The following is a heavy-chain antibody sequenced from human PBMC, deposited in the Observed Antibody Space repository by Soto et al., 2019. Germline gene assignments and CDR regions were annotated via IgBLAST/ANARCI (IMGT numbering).Heavy chain of an antibody. CDR3: ARDQIPGPPDYCDY. CDR2: ISYNGDTT. V-gene: IGHV3-30-3*01. CDR1: GFAFSSYA. Sequence: QVQPVESGGDVVQPGRSLRLSCAASGFAFSSYAMHWVRQAPGKGLEWVAVISYNGDTTYYAESVKGRFTISRDNSKNTLYLQMNSLRAEDTAVYYCARDQIPGPPDYCDYWGQGTLVTVSS. J-gene: IGHJ4*02.